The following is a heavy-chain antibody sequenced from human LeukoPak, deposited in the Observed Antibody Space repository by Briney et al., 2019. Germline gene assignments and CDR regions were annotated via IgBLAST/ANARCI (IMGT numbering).Heavy chain of an antibody. CDR2: ISAYNGNT. Sequence: ASVEVSXKASGGTFSSYAISWVRQAPGQGLEWMGWISAYNGNTNYAQKLQGRVTMTTDTSTSTAYMELRSLRSDDTAVYYCARGDRGAFDIWGQGTMVTVSS. CDR3: ARGDRGAFDI. V-gene: IGHV1-18*01. D-gene: IGHD2-15*01. J-gene: IGHJ3*02. CDR1: GGTFSSYA.